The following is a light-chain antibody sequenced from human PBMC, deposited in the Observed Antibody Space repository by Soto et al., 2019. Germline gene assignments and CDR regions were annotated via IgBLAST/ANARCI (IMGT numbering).Light chain of an antibody. CDR1: QSIRHY. J-gene: IGKJ1*01. Sequence: RRTRWPPTLSETIGDRVTITCRASQSIRHYLAWYQQMPGKAPKLLIYGASTLQSGVPSRFSGSGSGTEFTLTISSLQPADFGTYFCQHHNSYSQTFGQGTKVDIK. V-gene: IGKV1-5*01. CDR3: QHHNSYSQT. CDR2: GAS.